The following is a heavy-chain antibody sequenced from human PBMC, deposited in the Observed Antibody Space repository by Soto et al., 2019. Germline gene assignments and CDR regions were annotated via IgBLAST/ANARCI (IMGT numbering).Heavy chain of an antibody. V-gene: IGHV4-39*01. CDR1: GGSISSSSYY. CDR3: ASSVAGSISLIYYFDY. CDR2: IYYSGST. D-gene: IGHD6-19*01. J-gene: IGHJ4*02. Sequence: ETLSLTCTVSGGSISSSSYYWGWIRQPPGKGLEWIGSIYYSGSTYYNPSLKSRVTISVDTSKNQFSLKLSSVTAADTAVYYCASSVAGSISLIYYFDYWGQGTLVTVSS.